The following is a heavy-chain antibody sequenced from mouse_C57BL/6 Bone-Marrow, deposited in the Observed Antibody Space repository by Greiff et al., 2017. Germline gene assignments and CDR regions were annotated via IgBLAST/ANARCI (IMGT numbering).Heavy chain of an antibody. J-gene: IGHJ4*01. Sequence: EVMLVESGGDLVKPGGSLKLSCAASGFTFSSYGMSWVRQTPDKRLEWVATISSGGSCTYYPDSVKGRFTISRDNAKNTLYLQMSSLKSEDTAMYYCARRGDDYYAMDYWGQGTSVTVSS. CDR1: GFTFSSYG. CDR2: ISSGGSCT. V-gene: IGHV5-6*02. CDR3: ARRGDDYYAMDY.